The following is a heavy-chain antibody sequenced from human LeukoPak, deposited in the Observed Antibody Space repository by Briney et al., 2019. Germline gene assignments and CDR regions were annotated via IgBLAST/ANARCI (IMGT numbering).Heavy chain of an antibody. CDR3: ARSLILTGKGWFDP. Sequence: SVKVSCKASGGTFSSYAISWVRQAPGQGLEWMGRIIPILGIANYAQKFQGRVTITADKSTSTAYMELSSLRSEDTAVYYCARSLILTGKGWFDPWGQGTLVTVSS. CDR2: IIPILGIA. J-gene: IGHJ5*02. V-gene: IGHV1-69*04. CDR1: GGTFSSYA. D-gene: IGHD3-9*01.